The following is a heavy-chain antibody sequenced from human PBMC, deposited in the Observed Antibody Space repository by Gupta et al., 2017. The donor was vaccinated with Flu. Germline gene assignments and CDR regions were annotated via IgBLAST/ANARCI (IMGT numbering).Heavy chain of an antibody. CDR3: AKEVGIAAAGS. J-gene: IGHJ4*02. D-gene: IGHD6-13*01. Sequence: WVRQAPGKGLEWVAVISYDGSNKYYADSVKGRFTISRDNSKNTLYLQMNSLRAEDTAVYYCAKEVGIAAAGSWGQGTLVTVSS. CDR2: ISYDGSNK. V-gene: IGHV3-30*18.